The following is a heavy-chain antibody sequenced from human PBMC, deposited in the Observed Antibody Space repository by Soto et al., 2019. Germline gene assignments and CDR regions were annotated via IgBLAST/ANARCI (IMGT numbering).Heavy chain of an antibody. CDR3: ATDQGYYDILTGRQNWFDP. V-gene: IGHV1-24*01. Sequence: ASVKVSCKVSGYTLTELSMHWVRQAPGKGLEWMGGFDPEDGETIYAQKFQGRVTMTEDTSTDTAYMGLSSLRSEDTAVYYCATDQGYYDILTGRQNWFDPWGQGTLVTVSS. D-gene: IGHD3-9*01. CDR2: FDPEDGET. J-gene: IGHJ5*02. CDR1: GYTLTELS.